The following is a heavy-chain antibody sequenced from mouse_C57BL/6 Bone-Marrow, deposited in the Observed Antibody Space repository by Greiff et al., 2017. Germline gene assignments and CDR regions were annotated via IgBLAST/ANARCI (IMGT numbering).Heavy chain of an antibody. D-gene: IGHD1-1*01. CDR3: VHYGSIWYFDV. Sequence: QVQLQQSGAELVRPGTSVKVSCKASGYAFTNYLIEWVKQRPGQGLEWIGVINPGSGGTNYNEKFKGKATLTADKSSSTAYMQLSSLTSEDSAVYFCVHYGSIWYFDVWGTGTTVTVSS. V-gene: IGHV1-54*01. J-gene: IGHJ1*03. CDR1: GYAFTNYL. CDR2: INPGSGGT.